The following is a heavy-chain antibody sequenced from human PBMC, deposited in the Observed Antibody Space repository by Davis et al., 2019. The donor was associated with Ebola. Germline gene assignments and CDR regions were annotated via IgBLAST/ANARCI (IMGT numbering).Heavy chain of an antibody. CDR2: INPYSGNT. J-gene: IGHJ6*04. D-gene: IGHD6-19*01. CDR3: ARDGEQWLPHYYGMDV. V-gene: IGHV1-18*04. Sequence: ASVKVSCKASGYTFTSYGISWVRQAPGQGLEWMGWINPYSGNTNYAQKLQGRVTMTTDTSTSTAYMDLRILTSDDTAVFYCARDGEQWLPHYYGMDVWGKGTTVTVSS. CDR1: GYTFTSYG.